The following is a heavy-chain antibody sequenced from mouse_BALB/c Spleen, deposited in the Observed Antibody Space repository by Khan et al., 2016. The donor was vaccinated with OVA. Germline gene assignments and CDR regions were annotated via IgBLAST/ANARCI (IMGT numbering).Heavy chain of an antibody. CDR2: INPSNGYT. Sequence: VQLQQSGAELARPGASVKMSCKASGYTFTSYTIHWIKERPGQGLEWIGNINPSNGYTNYNQKFKDKATLTTDKSSTTAYLKLSSLTSDDSAVYNCVRDGAYHRNDGWFAYWGQGTLVTVSA. CDR3: VRDGAYHRNDGWFAY. J-gene: IGHJ3*01. D-gene: IGHD2-14*01. CDR1: GYTFTSYT. V-gene: IGHV1-4*01.